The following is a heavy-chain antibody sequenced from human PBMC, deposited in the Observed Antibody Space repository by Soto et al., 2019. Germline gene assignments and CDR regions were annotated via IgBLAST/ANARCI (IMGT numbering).Heavy chain of an antibody. D-gene: IGHD3-3*01. V-gene: IGHV3-23*01. J-gene: IGHJ5*02. CDR3: AKLDNYDFWSDSSHNWFDP. CDR1: GFTFSSYA. Sequence: EVQLLESGGGLVQPGGSLRLSCAASGFTFSSYAMSWVRQAPGKGQEWVSAISASGGSTYYADSVKGRFTISRDHSKNTLYLQMNSLRADDTAVYYCAKLDNYDFWSDSSHNWFDPWGQGTLVTVSS. CDR2: ISASGGST.